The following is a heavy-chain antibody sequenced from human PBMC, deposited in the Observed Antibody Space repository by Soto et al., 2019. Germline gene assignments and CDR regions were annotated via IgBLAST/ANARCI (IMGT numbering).Heavy chain of an antibody. CDR1: GYTFTSYD. CDR2: MNPNSGNT. V-gene: IGHV1-8*01. J-gene: IGHJ6*02. CDR3: ARQWELSGYYYGMDV. D-gene: IGHD1-26*01. Sequence: QVQLVQSGAEVKKRGASVKVSCKASGYTFTSYDINWVRQATGQGLEWMGWMNPNSGNTGYAQKFQGRDNMTRDTSISPAYMELSSLRSEDTAVYYCARQWELSGYYYGMDVWGQGTTVTVSS.